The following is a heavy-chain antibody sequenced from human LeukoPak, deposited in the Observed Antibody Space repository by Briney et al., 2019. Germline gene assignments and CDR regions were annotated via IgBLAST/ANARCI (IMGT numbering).Heavy chain of an antibody. J-gene: IGHJ6*02. D-gene: IGHD3-10*01. V-gene: IGHV3-33*01. CDR2: IWYDGSNK. CDR3: ARDRAGSGNYYNNPHGLDV. CDR1: GFTFSNYG. Sequence: PGGSLRLSCAASGFTFSNYGMHWVRQAPGKGLEWVAVIWYDGSNKYYADSVKGRFTISRDISKNTVHLQMNSLGAEDTAVYYCARDRAGSGNYYNNPHGLDVWGQGTTVSVPS.